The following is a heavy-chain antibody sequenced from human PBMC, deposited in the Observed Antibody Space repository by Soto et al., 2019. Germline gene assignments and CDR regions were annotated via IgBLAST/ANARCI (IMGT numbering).Heavy chain of an antibody. Sequence: GGSLGLSCAASGFSFSSYGMHWVRQAPGKGLEWVAVIWYDGSNKYYADSVKGRFTISRDNSKNTLYLQMNSLRAEDTAVYYCARDPTAIAAAGSPTRPEYFQHWGQGTLVTVSS. CDR3: ARDPTAIAAAGSPTRPEYFQH. J-gene: IGHJ1*01. CDR1: GFSFSSYG. V-gene: IGHV3-33*01. D-gene: IGHD6-13*01. CDR2: IWYDGSNK.